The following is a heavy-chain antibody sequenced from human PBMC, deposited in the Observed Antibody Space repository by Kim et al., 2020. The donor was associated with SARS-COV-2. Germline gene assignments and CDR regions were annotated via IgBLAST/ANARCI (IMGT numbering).Heavy chain of an antibody. V-gene: IGHV1-8*01. CDR2: MNLKSGNT. CDR3: ARIGNYDYWSGFIRVEDRRGFDV. CDR1: GDNFINYD. Sequence: ASVKVSCKVSGDNFINYDINWVRQAPGQGLEWMGWMNLKSGNTGYAQKFQGRVTMTRNTAVKTAYMELNSLRSEDTAMYFCARIGNYDYWSGFIRVEDRRGFDVWGQGTVVTVSS. D-gene: IGHD3-3*01. J-gene: IGHJ3*01.